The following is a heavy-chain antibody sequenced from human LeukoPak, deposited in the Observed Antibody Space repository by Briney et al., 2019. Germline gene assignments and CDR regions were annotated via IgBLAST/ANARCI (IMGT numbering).Heavy chain of an antibody. J-gene: IGHJ4*02. CDR2: ISAYNGNT. D-gene: IGHD2-2*01. CDR3: ARAPSLVVPAATIDY. CDR1: GYTFTSYG. V-gene: IGHV1-18*01. Sequence: ASVKASCKASGYTFTSYGISWVRQAPGQGLEWMGWISAYNGNTNYAQKLQGRVTMTTDTSTSTAYMELRSLRSDDTAVYYCARAPSLVVPAATIDYWGQGTLVTVSS.